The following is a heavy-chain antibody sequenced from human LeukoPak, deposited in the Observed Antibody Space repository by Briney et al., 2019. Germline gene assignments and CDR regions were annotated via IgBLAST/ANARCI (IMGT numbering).Heavy chain of an antibody. CDR1: GFSFSNYN. D-gene: IGHD2-8*02. Sequence: GGSLRLSCAASGFSFSNYNMNWVRQGPGKGLEWISYVTTSSSAIYYADSVKGRFTISRDNAKSSLYLQMDSLRDEDTAVYYCARDGGGTGGTFHHTFDLWGQGTMVTVSS. J-gene: IGHJ3*01. V-gene: IGHV3-48*02. CDR2: VTTSSSAI. CDR3: ARDGGGTGGTFHHTFDL.